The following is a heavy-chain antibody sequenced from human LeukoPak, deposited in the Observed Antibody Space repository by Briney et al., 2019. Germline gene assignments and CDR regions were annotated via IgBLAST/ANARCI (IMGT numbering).Heavy chain of an antibody. V-gene: IGHV4-59*01. Sequence: PSETLSLTCTVSGGSISSYYWSWIRQPPGKGLELIGYIYYSGSTNYNPSLKSRVTISVDTSKNQFSLKLSSVTAADTAVYYCARESGTTKLKSALDIWGQGTMVTVSS. D-gene: IGHD1-7*01. CDR3: ARESGTTKLKSALDI. CDR1: GGSISSYY. J-gene: IGHJ3*02. CDR2: IYYSGST.